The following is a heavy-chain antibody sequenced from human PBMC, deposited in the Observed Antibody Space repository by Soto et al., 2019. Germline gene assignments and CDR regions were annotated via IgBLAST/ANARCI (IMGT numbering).Heavy chain of an antibody. J-gene: IGHJ6*02. Sequence: GWSLRLSCAASGFTFTSHAMSWVRQAPGKGLEWVSFISGSGGSTYYADSVKGRFTISRDSSKKTGYLQMNRLRAEDTAVYYCAKVLEQIWSYGMDVLGQEATVTVSS. V-gene: IGHV3-23*01. CDR2: ISGSGGST. D-gene: IGHD5-18*01. CDR1: GFTFTSHA. CDR3: AKVLEQIWSYGMDV.